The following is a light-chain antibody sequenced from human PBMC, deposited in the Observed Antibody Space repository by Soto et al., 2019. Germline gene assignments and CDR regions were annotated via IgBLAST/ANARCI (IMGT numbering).Light chain of an antibody. Sequence: DIQMTQSPSSLSASVGGIVTITCRASQSIGTYLNWYQQESGRAPKLRICAASRLQRVVTSSFSGSRPGVNSTLSVSTLQPGDFPTYYCQQTFSVPPTFGGGTKV. CDR2: AAS. CDR1: QSIGTY. CDR3: QQTFSVPPT. J-gene: IGKJ4*01. V-gene: IGKV1-39*01.